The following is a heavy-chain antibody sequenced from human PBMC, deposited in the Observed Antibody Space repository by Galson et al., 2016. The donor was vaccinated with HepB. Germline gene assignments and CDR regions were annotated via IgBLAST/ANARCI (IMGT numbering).Heavy chain of an antibody. CDR3: VRVRSVGLQDAFDI. J-gene: IGHJ3*02. V-gene: IGHV3-20*01. CDR1: GFTFDDFG. D-gene: IGHD5-24*01. Sequence: SLRLSCAASGFTFDDFGMSWVRQAPGKGLEWVSGINWSGEITRYADSVKGRFTISRDNTRNSLFLQMNSLIAEDTALYHCVRVRSVGLQDAFDIWGQGTMVTVSS. CDR2: INWSGEIT.